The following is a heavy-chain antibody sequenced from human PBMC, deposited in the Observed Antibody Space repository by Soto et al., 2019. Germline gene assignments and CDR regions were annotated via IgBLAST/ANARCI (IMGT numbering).Heavy chain of an antibody. CDR1: GGSISSSSYY. J-gene: IGHJ6*01. CDR2: IYYSGST. V-gene: IGHV4-39*01. D-gene: IGHD6-13*01. CDR3: APRPYSSSWFSAYYYYYYGMDV. Sequence: SETLSLTCTVSGGSISSSSYYWGWIRQPPGKGLEWIGSIYYSGSTYYNPSLKSRVTISVDTSKNQFSLKLSSVTAADTAVYYCAPRPYSSSWFSAYYYYYYGMDVWGQGTTVTVSS.